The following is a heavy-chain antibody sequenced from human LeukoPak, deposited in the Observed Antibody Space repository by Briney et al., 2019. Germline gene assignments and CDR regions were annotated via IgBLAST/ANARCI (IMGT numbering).Heavy chain of an antibody. V-gene: IGHV3-74*01. D-gene: IGHD3-22*01. CDR1: GFTFSSYW. CDR2: INSDGSTT. Sequence: PGGSLRLSCAASGFTFSSYWMHWVRQAPGKGLMWVSRINSDGSTTNYADSVKGRFTISRDNAKNTLYLQMNSLRAEDTAVYYCARVASITMICDFWGQGTLVTVSS. CDR3: ARVASITMICDF. J-gene: IGHJ4*02.